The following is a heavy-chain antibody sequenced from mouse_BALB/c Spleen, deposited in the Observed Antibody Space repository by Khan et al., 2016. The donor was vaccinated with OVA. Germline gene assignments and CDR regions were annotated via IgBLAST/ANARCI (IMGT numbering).Heavy chain of an antibody. Sequence: VQLQQSGPELEKPGASVKISCKASGYSFTGYNMNWVKQSTGKSLEWIGNIDPYYGGISYNQKFKGKATLTVDKSSSTAYMQLKSLTSEDSAVYYCARSTWYFDVWGAGTTVTVSS. J-gene: IGHJ1*01. CDR2: IDPYYGGI. V-gene: IGHV1-42*01. CDR3: ARSTWYFDV. CDR1: GYSFTGYN.